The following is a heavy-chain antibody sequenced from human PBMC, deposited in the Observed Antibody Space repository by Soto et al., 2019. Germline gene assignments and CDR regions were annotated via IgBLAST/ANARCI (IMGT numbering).Heavy chain of an antibody. Sequence: QVQLVESGGGVVQPGTSLRLSCEASGFAFNKFGMHWVRQAPGKGLEWVAFISYDGSYQYYADSVQGRLTITRDNSMNTLNMPLNSLRREDTAVYYCAKGGEVGGVLGDHWGQGTLVTVSS. J-gene: IGHJ4*02. D-gene: IGHD1-26*01. V-gene: IGHV3-30*18. CDR3: AKGGEVGGVLGDH. CDR2: ISYDGSYQ. CDR1: GFAFNKFG.